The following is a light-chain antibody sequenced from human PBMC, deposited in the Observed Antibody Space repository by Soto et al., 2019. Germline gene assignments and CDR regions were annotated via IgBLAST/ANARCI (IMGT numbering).Light chain of an antibody. CDR3: QQYNNWPRT. J-gene: IGKJ1*01. V-gene: IGKV3-15*01. CDR2: GAS. Sequence: EIVMTQSPATLSVSPGERVTLSCRASQSISSNLACYQQKPGQAPRLLIYGASTRATGVPARFSGSGSGTEFTLTISSLQSEDFAVYYCQQYNNWPRTFGQGTKVEIK. CDR1: QSISSN.